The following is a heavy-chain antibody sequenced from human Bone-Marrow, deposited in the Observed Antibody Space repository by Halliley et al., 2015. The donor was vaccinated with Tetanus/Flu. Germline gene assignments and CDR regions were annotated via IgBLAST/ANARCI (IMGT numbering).Heavy chain of an antibody. D-gene: IGHD1-26*01. CDR2: IYSTLST. CDR3: ARSDYSAFHLTWFDP. V-gene: IGHV4-59*01. Sequence: WIGYIYSTLSTNHNPSLKSRVTISVDTSNNQFSLGMISVTSADTAVYYCARSDYSAFHLTWFDPWGQGTLVTVSS. J-gene: IGHJ5*02.